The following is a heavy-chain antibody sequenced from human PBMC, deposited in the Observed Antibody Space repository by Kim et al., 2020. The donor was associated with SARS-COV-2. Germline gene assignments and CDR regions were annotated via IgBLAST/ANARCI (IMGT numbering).Heavy chain of an antibody. CDR1: GFTISSNY. CDR3: ARSSYSYGMDV. V-gene: IGHV3-53*01. D-gene: IGHD2-15*01. Sequence: GGSLRLSCAASGFTISSNYMTWVRQAPGKGLEWVSVIYSGDSTYYADSVKGRFTISRDNSKNTLYLQMTSPRAEDTAVYYCARSSYSYGMDVWGQGTTVT. J-gene: IGHJ6*02. CDR2: IYSGDST.